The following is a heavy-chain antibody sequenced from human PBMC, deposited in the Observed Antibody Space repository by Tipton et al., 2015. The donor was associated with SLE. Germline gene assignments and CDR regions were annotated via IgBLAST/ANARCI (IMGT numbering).Heavy chain of an antibody. CDR1: GGSFSGYY. Sequence: TLSLTCAVYGGSFSGYYWSWIRQPPGKGLEWIGEINHSGSTNYNPSLKSRVTISVDTSKNQFSLKLNSVTAADTAVYYCARGEMATETGVWGQGTLVTVSS. J-gene: IGHJ4*02. CDR2: INHSGST. V-gene: IGHV4-34*01. D-gene: IGHD5-24*01. CDR3: ARGEMATETGV.